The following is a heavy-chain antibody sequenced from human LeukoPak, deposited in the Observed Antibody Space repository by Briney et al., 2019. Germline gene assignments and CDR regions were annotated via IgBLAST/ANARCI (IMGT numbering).Heavy chain of an antibody. CDR1: DESFSGYY. Sequence: LSETLSLTCVVYDESFSGYYWSWIRQPPGKGLEWIGEINHSGSTNYNPSLRGRVTISIDTSKNQFFLKLSSVTAADTAVFYCARGAGPSSADYFDSWGQGTLVTVSS. CDR3: ARGAGPSSADYFDS. CDR2: INHSGST. V-gene: IGHV4-34*01. J-gene: IGHJ4*02.